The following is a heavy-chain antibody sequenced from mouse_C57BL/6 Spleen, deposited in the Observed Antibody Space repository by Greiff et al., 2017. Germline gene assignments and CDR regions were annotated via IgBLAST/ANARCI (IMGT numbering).Heavy chain of an antibody. Sequence: VQLQQPGAELVKPGASVKLSCKASGYTFTSYWMHWVKQRPGQGLEWIGMIHPNSGSTNYNEKFKSKATLTVEKSSSTAYMQLSSLTSEDSAVYYCARKGYSNYFDYWGQGTTLTVSS. V-gene: IGHV1-64*01. CDR2: IHPNSGST. CDR3: ARKGYSNYFDY. CDR1: GYTFTSYW. J-gene: IGHJ2*01. D-gene: IGHD2-5*01.